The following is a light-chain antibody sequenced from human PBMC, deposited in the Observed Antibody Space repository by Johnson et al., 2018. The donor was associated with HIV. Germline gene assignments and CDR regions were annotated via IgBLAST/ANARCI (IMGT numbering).Light chain of an antibody. CDR2: DNN. Sequence: QSVLTQPPSVSAAPGQKVTISCSGSTSNIGKSYVSWYQQLPGTAPKLLIYDNNRRPSGTPDRFSGSKSGTSATLAITGLQTGDEADYYCGTWDGSGSVFGTGTKVTVL. V-gene: IGLV1-51*01. CDR1: TSNIGKSY. J-gene: IGLJ1*01. CDR3: GTWDGSGSV.